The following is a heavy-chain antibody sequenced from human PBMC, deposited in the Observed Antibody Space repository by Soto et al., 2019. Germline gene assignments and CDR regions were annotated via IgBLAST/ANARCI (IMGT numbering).Heavy chain of an antibody. D-gene: IGHD3-10*01. V-gene: IGHV3-73*02. CDR1: GFTFSDSS. Sequence: EVQLVESGGNLVQPGGSLKLSCAASGFTFSDSSIHWVRQASGKGLEWLGRIRSRAHSHATAYAASLTGRFIISRDDSKNTAYLQMNSLQIDDTAVYFCARAPYYGDWGQATEVTVSP. CDR3: ARAPYYGD. J-gene: IGHJ3*01. CDR2: IRSRAHSHAT.